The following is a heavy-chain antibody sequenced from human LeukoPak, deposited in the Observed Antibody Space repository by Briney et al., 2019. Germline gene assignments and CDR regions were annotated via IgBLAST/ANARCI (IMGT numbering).Heavy chain of an antibody. Sequence: SETLSLTCTVSGGSISSGSYYWSWIRQPAGKGLELIGRIYTSGSTDYNPSLKSRVTISVDTSKNQFSLKLSSVTAADTAVYYCARGMEWSQGGDYYYYYYMDVWGKGTTVTVSS. D-gene: IGHD3-3*01. CDR1: GGSISSGSYY. V-gene: IGHV4-61*02. CDR3: ARGMEWSQGGDYYYYYYMDV. CDR2: IYTSGST. J-gene: IGHJ6*03.